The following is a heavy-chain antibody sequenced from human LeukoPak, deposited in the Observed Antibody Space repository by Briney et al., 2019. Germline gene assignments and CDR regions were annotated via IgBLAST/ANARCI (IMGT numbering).Heavy chain of an antibody. J-gene: IGHJ4*02. CDR1: GGSISGDY. CDR2: INHSGST. Sequence: KPSETLSLTCAVYGGSISGDYWSWIRQPRGKGLEWIGEINHSGSTNYNPSLKSRVTISVDTSKNQFSLKLSSVTAADTAVYYCARQVRGGDLDYWGQGTLVTVSS. CDR3: ARQVRGGDLDY. D-gene: IGHD2-21*02. V-gene: IGHV4-34*01.